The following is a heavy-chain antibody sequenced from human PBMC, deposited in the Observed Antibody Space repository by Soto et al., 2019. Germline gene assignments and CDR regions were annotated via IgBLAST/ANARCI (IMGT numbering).Heavy chain of an antibody. D-gene: IGHD2-21*02. CDR3: ARHHDYSSPFDY. Sequence: QLQLQESGPGLVKPSETLSLTCTVSGGSISSSSYYWGWIRQPPGKGLEWIGSIYYSGSTYYNPSLTSRVTISVDTSKNQFSLKLSSVTAADTAVYYCARHHDYSSPFDYWGQGTLVTVSS. V-gene: IGHV4-39*01. J-gene: IGHJ4*02. CDR2: IYYSGST. CDR1: GGSISSSSYY.